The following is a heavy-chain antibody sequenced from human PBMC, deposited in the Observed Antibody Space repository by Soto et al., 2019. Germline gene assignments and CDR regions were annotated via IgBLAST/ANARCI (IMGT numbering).Heavy chain of an antibody. Sequence: GGSRRLSCAASGFSCSNYIMNWVRQAPGKGLEWVSFISSSSSTIYYADSVKGRFTISRDNAKNSLYLQMNSLRAEDTAVYYCARYGDYSWYFDLWGRVTLVTVSS. D-gene: IGHD4-17*01. V-gene: IGHV3-48*01. CDR3: ARYGDYSWYFDL. J-gene: IGHJ2*01. CDR2: ISSSSSTI. CDR1: GFSCSNYI.